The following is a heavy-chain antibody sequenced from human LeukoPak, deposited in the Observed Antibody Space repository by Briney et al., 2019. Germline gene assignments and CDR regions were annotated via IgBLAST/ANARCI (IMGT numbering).Heavy chain of an antibody. CDR2: INQDGSEK. V-gene: IGHV3-7*01. J-gene: IGHJ1*01. Sequence: GGALRQSCADSGFTFSSYWLSWVRQAPGRGLEGVAHINQDGSEKYYVDSVNGRFTISRDNTKNSLYLQMNRLRAEDTAVYYCARDWTLLAAVGYFLHWGQGTLVTVSS. CDR1: GFTFSSYW. CDR3: ARDWTLLAAVGYFLH. D-gene: IGHD2-2*01.